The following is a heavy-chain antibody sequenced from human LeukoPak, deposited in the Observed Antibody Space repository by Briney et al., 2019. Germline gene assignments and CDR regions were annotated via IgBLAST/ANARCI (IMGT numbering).Heavy chain of an antibody. CDR1: GFTVSSNY. D-gene: IGHD6-13*01. CDR3: AKPQLVRGDFDY. V-gene: IGHV3-23*01. J-gene: IGHJ4*02. Sequence: GGSLRLSCAASGFTVSSNYMSWVRQAPGKGLEWVSAISGSGGSTYYADSVKGRFTISRDNSKNTLYLQMNSLRAEDTAVYYCAKPQLVRGDFDYWGQGTLVTVSS. CDR2: ISGSGGST.